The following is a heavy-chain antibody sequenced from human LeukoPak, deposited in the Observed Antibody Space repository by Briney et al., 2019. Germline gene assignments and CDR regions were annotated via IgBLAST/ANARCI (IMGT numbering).Heavy chain of an antibody. V-gene: IGHV3-23*01. CDR3: ATNTGFDD. J-gene: IGHJ4*02. CDR1: GFTFSSYA. Sequence: GGSLRLSCAASGFTFSSYAMTWVRQVPGKGLEWVSSISSDGAASYYADSVRGRFTVSRDNSRKMLFLQMISLRADDTALYYCATNTGFDDWAREPWSPCLQ. CDR2: ISSDGAAS.